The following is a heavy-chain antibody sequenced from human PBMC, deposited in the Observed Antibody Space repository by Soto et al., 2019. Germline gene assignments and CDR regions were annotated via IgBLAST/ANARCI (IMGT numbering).Heavy chain of an antibody. D-gene: IGHD3-10*01. CDR1: GFTFSTYG. Sequence: QVPLVESGGGVVQPGRSLRLSCAASGFTFSTYGMHCARQAPGEGLELVAVISYDGINKYYVDSVNGRFNISRDNSTNTLYRHMSSLRGEATAVYYCARDQNSGSGSYWDYWGQGTLVTFSS. CDR3: ARDQNSGSGSYWDY. J-gene: IGHJ4*02. V-gene: IGHV3-30*03. CDR2: ISYDGINK.